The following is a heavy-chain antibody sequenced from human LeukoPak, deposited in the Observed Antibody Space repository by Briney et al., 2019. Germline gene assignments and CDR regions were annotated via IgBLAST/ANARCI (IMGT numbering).Heavy chain of an antibody. D-gene: IGHD3-22*01. V-gene: IGHV1-24*01. CDR3: ARATEGDYYDSSGYNWFDP. J-gene: IGHJ5*02. CDR2: FDPEDGET. Sequence: ASMKVSCKVSGYTLTELSMHWVRQAPGKGLEWMGGFDPEDGETIYAQKFQGRVTMTEDTSTDTAYMELSSLRSEDTAVYYCARATEGDYYDSSGYNWFDPWGQGTLVTVSS. CDR1: GYTLTELS.